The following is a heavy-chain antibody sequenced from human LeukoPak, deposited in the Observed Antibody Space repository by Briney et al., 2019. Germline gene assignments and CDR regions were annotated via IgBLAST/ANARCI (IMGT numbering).Heavy chain of an antibody. V-gene: IGHV3-30*03. CDR3: ARKDPRGWLHDY. J-gene: IGHJ4*02. CDR1: GFTFSNYG. D-gene: IGHD5-24*01. Sequence: GKSLRLSCAASGFTFSNYGMHWVRQAPGKGLEWVALIPFDGSNEHYADSVKGRFAISRDNSKNTLYLQVNSLRAEDTAVYYCARKDPRGWLHDYWGQGTLVTVSS. CDR2: IPFDGSNE.